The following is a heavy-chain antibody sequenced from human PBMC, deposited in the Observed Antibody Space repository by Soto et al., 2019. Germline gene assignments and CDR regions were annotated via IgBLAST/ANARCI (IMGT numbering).Heavy chain of an antibody. CDR2: INPSGDRT. Sequence: ASVKVSCKAFGYTFTSYLMHWVRQAQGQGLEWMGIINPSGDRTSYAQKFQGRVTMTRDTSTSTVYMELSSLRSEYTAVYYCASEGVGYGGGDCFGAFDIWGKGTMVTVS. J-gene: IGHJ3*02. CDR1: GYTFTSYL. V-gene: IGHV1-46*03. D-gene: IGHD2-21*02. CDR3: ASEGVGYGGGDCFGAFDI.